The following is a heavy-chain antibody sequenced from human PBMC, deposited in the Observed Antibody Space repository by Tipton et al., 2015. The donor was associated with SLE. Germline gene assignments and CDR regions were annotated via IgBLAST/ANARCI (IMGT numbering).Heavy chain of an antibody. CDR2: IKQGGSET. Sequence: SLRLSCAASGFTFSSYWMSWVRQAPGKGLERVANIKQGGSETHYVDSVKGRFTISRDNAKNSLYLQMNSLRAEDTAVYYCARDSPGYCSSTTCYMGDWGQGTLVTVSS. CDR1: GFTFSSYW. CDR3: ARDSPGYCSSTTCYMGD. J-gene: IGHJ4*02. D-gene: IGHD2-2*02. V-gene: IGHV3-7*01.